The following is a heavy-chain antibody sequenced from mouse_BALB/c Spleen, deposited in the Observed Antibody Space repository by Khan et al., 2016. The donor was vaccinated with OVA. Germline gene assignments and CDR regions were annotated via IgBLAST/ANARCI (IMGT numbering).Heavy chain of an antibody. CDR2: INPSTGYT. CDR3: AASILFYYSLDY. Sequence: QVPLQQSGAELAKPGASVKMSCKASGYTFTSYWMHWVKQRPGQGLEWIGYINPSTGYTEYNQKFKDKATLTTDESSSTAYMQLISLTSEDSAGHYCAASILFYYSLDYWGQGTSVTGSS. CDR1: GYTFTSYW. J-gene: IGHJ4*01. V-gene: IGHV1-7*01. D-gene: IGHD6-1*01.